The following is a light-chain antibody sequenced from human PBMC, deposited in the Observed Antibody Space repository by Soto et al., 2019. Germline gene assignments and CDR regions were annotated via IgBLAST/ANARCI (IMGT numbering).Light chain of an antibody. CDR3: CSYAGSSSWV. CDR2: EDS. V-gene: IGLV2-23*01. CDR1: SSDVGSYNL. Sequence: QSVLTQPASVSGSPGQSITISCTGTSSDVGSYNLVYWYQHHRGKAPKVIIYEDSKRPSGASNRFSGSKSGNTASLTISGLQAEDEADYYCCSYAGSSSWVFGGGTKVTVL. J-gene: IGLJ2*01.